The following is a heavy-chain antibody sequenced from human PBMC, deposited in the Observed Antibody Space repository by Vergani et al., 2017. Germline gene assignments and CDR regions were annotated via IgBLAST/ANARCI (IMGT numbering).Heavy chain of an antibody. V-gene: IGHV3-30-3*01. Sequence: QVQLVESGGGVVQPGRSLRLSCAASGFTFSSYAMHWVCQAPGKGLEWVAVISYDGSNKYYADSVKGRFTISRDNSKNTLYLQMNSLRAEDTAVYYCARIQVEYYYDSSGYYPPYYWGQGTLVTVSS. D-gene: IGHD3-22*01. CDR2: ISYDGSNK. J-gene: IGHJ4*02. CDR1: GFTFSSYA. CDR3: ARIQVEYYYDSSGYYPPYY.